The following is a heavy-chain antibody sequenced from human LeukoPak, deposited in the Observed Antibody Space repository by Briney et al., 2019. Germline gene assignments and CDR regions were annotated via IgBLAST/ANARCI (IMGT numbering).Heavy chain of an antibody. V-gene: IGHV3-15*01. Sequence: PGGSLRLSCAASGFTFSSYAMSWVRQAPGKGLEWVGRIKSKSDGETTEYAAPVKGRFTISRDDSKNTLYLQMNSPKTEDTAVYYRTTWDYTSGWACWGQGTVVTVSS. D-gene: IGHD6-19*01. CDR3: TTWDYTSGWAC. CDR1: GFTFSSYA. CDR2: IKSKSDGETT. J-gene: IGHJ3*01.